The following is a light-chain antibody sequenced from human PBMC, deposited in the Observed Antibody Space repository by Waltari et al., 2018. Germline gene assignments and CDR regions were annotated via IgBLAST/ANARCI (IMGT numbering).Light chain of an antibody. CDR1: QSVSSN. V-gene: IGKV3-15*01. CDR3: QQYNNWPPNT. Sequence: ETVMTQSPATLSVFPGERATLSCRASQSVSSNLAWYQQKPGQAPRLLIYGASTRATGIPARFSGSGSGTEFTLTISSLQSEDFAVYYCQQYNNWPPNTFGQGTKVEIK. J-gene: IGKJ1*01. CDR2: GAS.